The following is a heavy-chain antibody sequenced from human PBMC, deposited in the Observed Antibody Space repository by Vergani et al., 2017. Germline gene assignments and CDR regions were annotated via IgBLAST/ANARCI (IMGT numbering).Heavy chain of an antibody. CDR3: ARDEAGYCSSTSCYGWVDY. J-gene: IGHJ4*02. CDR1: GYTFTSYY. Sequence: QVQLVQSGAEVKKPGASVKVSCKASGYTFTSYYMHWVRQAPGQGLEWMGIINPSGGSTSYAQKCQGRVTMTRDTSTSTVYMELSSLRSEDTAVYYCARDEAGYCSSTSCYGWVDYWGQGTLVTVSS. D-gene: IGHD2-2*01. V-gene: IGHV1-46*03. CDR2: INPSGGST.